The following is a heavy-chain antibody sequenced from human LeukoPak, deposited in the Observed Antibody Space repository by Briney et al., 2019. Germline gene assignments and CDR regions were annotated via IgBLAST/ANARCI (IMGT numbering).Heavy chain of an antibody. V-gene: IGHV1-69*01. CDR2: IPIFGTA. D-gene: IGHD3-3*01. Sequence: IPIFGTANYAQKFQGRGTITVDDTKSTDYMELRSLRSEDTAVYYCARDGGSDYDFWSGYYWWGQGTLVTVSS. CDR3: ARDGGSDYDFWSGYYW. J-gene: IGHJ4*02.